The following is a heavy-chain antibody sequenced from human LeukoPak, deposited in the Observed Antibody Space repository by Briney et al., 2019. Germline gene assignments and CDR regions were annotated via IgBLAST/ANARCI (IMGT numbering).Heavy chain of an antibody. V-gene: IGHV3-21*01. Sequence: GGSLRLSCAASGFTFSSYSMNWVRQAPGEGLEWVSSISSSSSYIYYADSVKGRFTISRDNAKNSLYLQMNSLRAEDTAVYYCARDTMPTDSSGYSYYYGMDVWGQGTTVTVSS. J-gene: IGHJ6*02. D-gene: IGHD3-22*01. CDR2: ISSSSSYI. CDR1: GFTFSSYS. CDR3: ARDTMPTDSSGYSYYYGMDV.